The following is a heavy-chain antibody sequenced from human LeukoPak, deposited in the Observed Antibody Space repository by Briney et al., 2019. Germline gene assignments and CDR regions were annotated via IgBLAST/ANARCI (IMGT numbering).Heavy chain of an antibody. J-gene: IGHJ6*02. V-gene: IGHV5-10-1*01. CDR2: IEPSAFYT. Sequence: GESLKISCKGSGYGFTSYWISWVRQMPGKGLEWMGRIEPSAFYTNYSPSFQGHVTISADESLSTADLKWSSLKASDTDMYYCARLHYYGSGSYYVYGMDVWGLGTTVTVSS. CDR1: GYGFTSYW. CDR3: ARLHYYGSGSYYVYGMDV. D-gene: IGHD3-10*01.